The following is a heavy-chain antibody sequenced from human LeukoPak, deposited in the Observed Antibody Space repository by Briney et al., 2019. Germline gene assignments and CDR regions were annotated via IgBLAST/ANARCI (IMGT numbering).Heavy chain of an antibody. CDR2: IRSKAYGETT. CDR3: TRHLAGLLSGTFDYQDYR. Sequence: PGGSLRLSCTASGFSFGDYAMSWVRQAPGKGLEWVGFIRSKAYGETTEYAASVKGRFTISRDDSKSIAYLQMNSLKTEDTAVYYCTRHLAGLLSGTFDYQDYRWGQGTLVTVSS. D-gene: IGHD5-12*01. V-gene: IGHV3-49*04. J-gene: IGHJ4*02. CDR1: GFSFGDYA.